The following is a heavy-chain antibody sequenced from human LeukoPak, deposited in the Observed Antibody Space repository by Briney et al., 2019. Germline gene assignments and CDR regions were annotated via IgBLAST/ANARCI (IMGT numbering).Heavy chain of an antibody. CDR2: IKQDGSEK. J-gene: IGHJ6*03. D-gene: IGHD1-26*01. Sequence: GGSLRLSCAASGFTFSSYWMSWVRQAPGKGLEWVANIKQDGSEKYYVDSVKGRFTISRDNAKNSLYLQMNSLRAEDTAVYYCAREIVGINSPYYYYYMDVWGKGTTVTVSS. V-gene: IGHV3-7*01. CDR1: GFTFSSYW. CDR3: AREIVGINSPYYYYYMDV.